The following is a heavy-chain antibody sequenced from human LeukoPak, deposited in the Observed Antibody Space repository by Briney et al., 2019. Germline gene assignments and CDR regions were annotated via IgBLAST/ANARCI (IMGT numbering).Heavy chain of an antibody. Sequence: PSETLSLTCTVSGGSISSYYWSWIRQPPGKGLEWIGYIYYSGSTNYNPSLKSRVTISVDTSKNQFSLKLISVTAADTAVYYCARDWGEGYSGYDFGRSYFDYWGQGTLVTVSS. D-gene: IGHD5-12*01. CDR1: GGSISSYY. V-gene: IGHV4-59*01. J-gene: IGHJ4*02. CDR3: ARDWGEGYSGYDFGRSYFDY. CDR2: IYYSGST.